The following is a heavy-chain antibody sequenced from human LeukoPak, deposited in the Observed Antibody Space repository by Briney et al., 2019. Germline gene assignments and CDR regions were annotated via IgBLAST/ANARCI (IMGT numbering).Heavy chain of an antibody. CDR3: ARVNGSYSDWFDP. CDR2: IYYSGST. Sequence: SETLSLTCAVYGGSFSGYYWSWIRQPPGKGLEWIGYIYYSGSTNYNPSLKSRVTISVDTSKNQFSLKLSSVTAADTAVYYCARVNGSYSDWFDPWGQGTLVTVS. D-gene: IGHD1-26*01. CDR1: GGSFSGYY. J-gene: IGHJ5*02. V-gene: IGHV4-59*01.